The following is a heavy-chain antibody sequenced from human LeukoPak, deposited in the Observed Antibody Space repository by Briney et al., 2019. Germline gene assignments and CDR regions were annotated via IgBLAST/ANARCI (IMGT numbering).Heavy chain of an antibody. CDR1: SGSFSGYY. V-gene: IGHV4-34*01. D-gene: IGHD3-22*01. CDR3: ATAPYDSSGHEPN. CDR2: INHSGST. J-gene: IGHJ4*02. Sequence: TSETLSLTCAVYSGSFSGYYWSWIRQPPGKGLEWIGEINHSGSTNYNPSLKSRVTISVDTSKNQFSLKLSSVTAADTAVYYCATAPYDSSGHEPNWGQGTLVTVSS.